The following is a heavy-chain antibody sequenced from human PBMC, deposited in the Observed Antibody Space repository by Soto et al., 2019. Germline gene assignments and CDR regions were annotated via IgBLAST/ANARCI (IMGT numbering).Heavy chain of an antibody. CDR2: ITSSGNEV. CDR3: FPYCSATSCTRYSFDA. J-gene: IGHJ4*02. Sequence: QVHLVESGGGLVKPGASLRLSCAASGFTFSDYYMSWIRQAPGKGLEWVSYITSSGNEVYYADSVKGRFTISRENARNSLYVQMNSLRGEDTAVYYCFPYCSATSCTRYSFDAWGQGTPVTGSP. CDR1: GFTFSDYY. V-gene: IGHV3-11*01. D-gene: IGHD2-2*01.